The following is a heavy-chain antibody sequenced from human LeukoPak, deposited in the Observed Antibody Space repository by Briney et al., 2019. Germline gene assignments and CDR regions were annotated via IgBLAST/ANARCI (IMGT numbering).Heavy chain of an antibody. V-gene: IGHV4-59*01. CDR1: GGSISSYY. D-gene: IGHD1-1*01. Sequence: SETLSLTYTVSGGSISSYYWSWIRQPPGKGLEWIGYIYYSGSTNYNPSLKSRVTISVDTSKNQFSLKLSSVTAADTAVYYCARYLRSYYYYMDVWGKGTTVTVSS. CDR3: ARYLRSYYYYMDV. CDR2: IYYSGST. J-gene: IGHJ6*03.